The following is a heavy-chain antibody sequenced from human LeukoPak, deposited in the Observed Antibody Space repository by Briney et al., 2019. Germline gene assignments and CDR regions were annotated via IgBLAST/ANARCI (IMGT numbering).Heavy chain of an antibody. Sequence: GSLMISCKSSGYTFATSWIAWVRQMPGKGLEWMGIIYPGDSDTRYSPSFQGQVTISADNSISTAYLQWSSLKATDTAMYYCARRGSRGSWYYFDYWGQGTLVTVSS. V-gene: IGHV5-51*01. CDR2: IYPGDSDT. CDR1: GYTFATSW. J-gene: IGHJ4*02. D-gene: IGHD6-19*01. CDR3: ARRGSRGSWYYFDY.